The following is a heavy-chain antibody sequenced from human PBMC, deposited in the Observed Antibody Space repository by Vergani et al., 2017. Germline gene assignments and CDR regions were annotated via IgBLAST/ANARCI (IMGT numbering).Heavy chain of an antibody. J-gene: IGHJ6*02. Sequence: EVQLVESGGGLVQPGGSLRLSCAASGFTFSSYWMSWVRQAPGKGLEWVANIKQDGSEKYYVDSVKGRFTISRDNAKNSLYLQMNSLRAEDTAVYYCAREYLVEMATITHRVYYYYYGMDVWGQGTTVTVSS. V-gene: IGHV3-7*03. CDR2: IKQDGSEK. CDR1: GFTFSSYW. D-gene: IGHD5-24*01. CDR3: AREYLVEMATITHRVYYYYYGMDV.